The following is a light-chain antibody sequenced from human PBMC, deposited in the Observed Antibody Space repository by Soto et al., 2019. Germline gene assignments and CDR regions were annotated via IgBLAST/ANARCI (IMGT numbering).Light chain of an antibody. V-gene: IGKV1-39*01. J-gene: IGKJ4*01. Sequence: IPITHTPSPLSAPVWDRGTHPCRASQTITSDLNWYQQRPGKAPKLLIYAASSLQSGVPSRFSGSGSGTDFTLTISSLQPEDFATYYCQQSYSTPLTFGGGTKVDIK. CDR2: AAS. CDR3: QQSYSTPLT. CDR1: QTITSD.